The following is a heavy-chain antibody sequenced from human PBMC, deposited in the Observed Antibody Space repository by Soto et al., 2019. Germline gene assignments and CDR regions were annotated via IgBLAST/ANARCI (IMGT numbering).Heavy chain of an antibody. CDR3: ARPYFYDTSGYFRTADTFEI. CDR1: GGSISSSSYY. D-gene: IGHD3-22*01. Sequence: SETLSLTCTVSGGSISSSSYYWGWIRQPPGKGLQWIGSIYYSGSTYYNPSLKSRVTISVDKSKNQFSLKLSSVTAADTAVYYCARPYFYDTSGYFRTADTFEISGPGKMVTV. V-gene: IGHV4-39*01. CDR2: IYYSGST. J-gene: IGHJ3*02.